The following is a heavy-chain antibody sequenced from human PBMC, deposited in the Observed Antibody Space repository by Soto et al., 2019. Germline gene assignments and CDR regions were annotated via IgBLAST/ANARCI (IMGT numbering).Heavy chain of an antibody. CDR3: ARGVGYDFWSCYYVPTVNYYYMDV. J-gene: IGHJ6*03. V-gene: IGHV4-59*01. Sequence: SETLSLTCTVSGGSISSYYWSWIRQPPGKGLEWIGYIYYSGSTNYNPSLKSRVTISVDTSKNQFSLKLSSVTAADTAVYYCARGVGYDFWSCYYVPTVNYYYMDVRGKGTTVTVSS. CDR1: GGSISSYY. CDR2: IYYSGST. D-gene: IGHD3-3*01.